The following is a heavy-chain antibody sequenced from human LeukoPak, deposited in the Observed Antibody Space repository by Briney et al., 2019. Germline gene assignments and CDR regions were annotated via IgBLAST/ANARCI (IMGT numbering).Heavy chain of an antibody. D-gene: IGHD5-18*01. CDR1: RYTFTSYD. CDR2: MNPNSGNT. V-gene: IGHV1-8*01. J-gene: IGHJ4*02. Sequence: ASVRASSKASRYTFTSYDTNWVPQAPGEGLEWMGWMNPNSGNTGYAQKFQGRVTMTRNTSISTAYMELSSLRSEDTAVYYCARRGYSYGFDYWGQGTLVTVSS. CDR3: ARRGYSYGFDY.